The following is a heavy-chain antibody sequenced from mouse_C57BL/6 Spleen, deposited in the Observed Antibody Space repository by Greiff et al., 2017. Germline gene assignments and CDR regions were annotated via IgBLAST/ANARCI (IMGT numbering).Heavy chain of an antibody. CDR3: TRGPYYGSSGDWYFDV. D-gene: IGHD1-1*01. J-gene: IGHJ1*03. CDR2: IDPETGGT. CDR1: GYTFTDYE. V-gene: IGHV1-15*01. Sequence: VQLQQSGAELVRPGASVTLSCKASGYTFTDYEMHWVKQTPVPGLEWIGAIDPETGGTAYNQKFKGKAILTADKSSSTAYMELRSLTSEDTAVYYCTRGPYYGSSGDWYFDVWGTGTTVTVSS.